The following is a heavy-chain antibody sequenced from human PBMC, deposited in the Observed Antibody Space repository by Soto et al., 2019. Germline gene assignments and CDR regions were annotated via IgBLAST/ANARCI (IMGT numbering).Heavy chain of an antibody. V-gene: IGHV1-18*01. D-gene: IGHD3-10*01. J-gene: IGHJ4*02. CDR2: INPFNGKT. CDR1: GYTFVSCG. CDR3: VRDLDGSGSYYTGY. Sequence: QVPLVQSGAEVKMTGASVKVSCKASGYTFVSCGITWVRQGPGQGLEWMGWINPFNGKTNYAQKVQDRVTLTTDTSTSTAYMELRGLRSDDTAVYYCVRDLDGSGSYYTGYWGPGTLVTVSS.